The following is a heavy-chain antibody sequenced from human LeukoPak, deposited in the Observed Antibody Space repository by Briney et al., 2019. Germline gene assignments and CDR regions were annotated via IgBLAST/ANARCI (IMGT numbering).Heavy chain of an antibody. CDR2: IYYSGTT. Sequence: PSETLSLTCTVSGGSISNYYWSWVRQPPGKGLEWIGHIYYSGTTNYSPSLKSRVTISVDTSKNQFSLKLNSVTAADTAVYYCARSRSGYSYDHAAFDIWGQGTMVTVSS. D-gene: IGHD5-18*01. CDR3: ARSRSGYSYDHAAFDI. J-gene: IGHJ3*02. V-gene: IGHV4-59*13. CDR1: GGSISNYY.